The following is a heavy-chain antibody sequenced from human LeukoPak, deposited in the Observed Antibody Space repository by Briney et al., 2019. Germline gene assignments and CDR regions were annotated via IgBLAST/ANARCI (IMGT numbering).Heavy chain of an antibody. V-gene: IGHV3-21*01. CDR1: GFTFSSYS. J-gene: IGHJ4*02. CDR2: ISSRSNYI. CDR3: ARNRWELVGVLDY. Sequence: GRSLRLSCAASGFTFSSYSMNWVRQSPGKGLGWVSSISSRSNYIYYTDSVKGRFTISRDNAKNSLYLQMNSLRAEDTAVYYCARNRWELVGVLDYWGQGTLVSVAS. D-gene: IGHD1-26*01.